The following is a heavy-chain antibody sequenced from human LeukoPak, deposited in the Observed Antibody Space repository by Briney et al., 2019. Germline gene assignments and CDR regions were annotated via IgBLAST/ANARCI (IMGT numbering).Heavy chain of an antibody. CDR2: ISYDGSNK. CDR1: GFTFSSYA. J-gene: IGHJ4*02. CDR3: AREGNYYDSGGSFDY. D-gene: IGHD3-22*01. Sequence: GGSLRLSCAASGFTFSSYAMHWVRQAPGKGLEWVAVISYDGSNKYYADSVKGRFTISRDNSKNTLYLQMNSLRAEDTAVYYCAREGNYYDSGGSFDYWGQGTLVTVSS. V-gene: IGHV3-30-3*01.